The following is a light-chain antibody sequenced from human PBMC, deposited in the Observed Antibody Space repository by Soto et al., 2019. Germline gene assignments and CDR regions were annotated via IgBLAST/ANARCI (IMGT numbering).Light chain of an antibody. J-gene: IGKJ5*01. CDR3: QQRSNCIT. Sequence: EIVLTQSPATLSLSPGERATLSCRASQSVSNNLAWYQQKPGQAPRFLIYDATNRPTGVPARFNGSGSGTDFTLTIRCQEPEDFAFYFCQQRSNCITVGGGTRLEI. V-gene: IGKV3-11*01. CDR1: QSVSNN. CDR2: DAT.